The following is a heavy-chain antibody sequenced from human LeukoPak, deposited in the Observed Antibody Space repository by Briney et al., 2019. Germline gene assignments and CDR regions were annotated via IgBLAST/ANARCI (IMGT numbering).Heavy chain of an antibody. J-gene: IGHJ4*02. V-gene: IGHV3-23*01. CDR1: GFTFSNYA. CDR3: ARSRRDNYDFCLFDY. CDR2: ISGSGGST. Sequence: GGSLRLSCAASGFTFSNYAMSWVRQAPGKGLEWVSAISGSGGSTYYADSVKGRFTISRDNSKNTLYLQMNSLRSEDTAVYYCARSRRDNYDFCLFDYWGQGTLVTVSS. D-gene: IGHD3-3*01.